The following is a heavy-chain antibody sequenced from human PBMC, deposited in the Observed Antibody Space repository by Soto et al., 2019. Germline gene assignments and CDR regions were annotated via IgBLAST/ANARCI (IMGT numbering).Heavy chain of an antibody. CDR3: ARGARNYYYFDC. Sequence: EVQLVESGGGLVQPGGSLRLSCVASGFTFSNYWIHWVRQAPGKGLVWVSRINGDGSSTNYADSVKCQFTISRDNAKNTVYLQMNSLRVEDTAVYYCARGARNYYYFDCWGQGTLVTVSS. J-gene: IGHJ4*02. D-gene: IGHD1-7*01. CDR2: INGDGSST. CDR1: GFTFSNYW. V-gene: IGHV3-74*01.